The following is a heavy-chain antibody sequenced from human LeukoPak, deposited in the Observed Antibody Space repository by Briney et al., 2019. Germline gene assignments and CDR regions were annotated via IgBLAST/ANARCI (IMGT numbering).Heavy chain of an antibody. D-gene: IGHD3-3*01. Sequence: GGSLRLSCAASGFTLSSYEINWVRQAPGKGLEWVSSISSSSSYIYYADSVKGRFTISRDNAKNSLYLQMNSLRAEDTAVYYCARDLHDDYGGYWGQGTLVTVSS. V-gene: IGHV3-21*01. CDR1: GFTLSSYE. J-gene: IGHJ4*02. CDR3: ARDLHDDYGGY. CDR2: ISSSSSYI.